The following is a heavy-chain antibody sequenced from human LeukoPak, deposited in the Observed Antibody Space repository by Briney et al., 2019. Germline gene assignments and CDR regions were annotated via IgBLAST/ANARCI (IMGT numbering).Heavy chain of an antibody. D-gene: IGHD2-8*01. CDR3: AKDRCSNGIGCYYYYMAV. J-gene: IGHJ6*03. CDR2: IQYDGSNE. CDR1: GFTFSSYG. Sequence: GGSLRLSCAASGFTFSSYGMHWVRQAPGKGLEWVAYIQYDGSNEQYADSVKGRFSISRDNSKNILFLQMNSLRAEDTAVYYCAKDRCSNGIGCYYYYMAVWGKGTTVTTSS. V-gene: IGHV3-30*02.